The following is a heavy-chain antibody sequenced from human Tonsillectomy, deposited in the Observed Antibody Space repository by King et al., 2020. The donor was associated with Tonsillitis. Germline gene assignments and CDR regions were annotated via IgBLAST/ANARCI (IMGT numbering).Heavy chain of an antibody. CDR1: GFNFDDYA. CDR3: TKESGSPRDFVMSYPTFDV. D-gene: IGHD2/OR15-2a*01. CDR2: ISWNGGTL. J-gene: IGHJ3*01. V-gene: IGHV3-9*01. Sequence: DVQLVESGGGLVQPGRSLRLSCAASGFNFDDYAIHWVRQTPGKGLEWVSGISWNGGTLGYADSVRGRFTISRDSAKNSLHLQMDSLRAEDTALYYCTKESGSPRDFVMSYPTFDVWGQGTMVTVSS.